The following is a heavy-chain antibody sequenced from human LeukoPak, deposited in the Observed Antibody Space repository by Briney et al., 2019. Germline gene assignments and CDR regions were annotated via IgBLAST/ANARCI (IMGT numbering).Heavy chain of an antibody. CDR3: ARASITMIVVVNTYWYFDL. V-gene: IGHV4-30-4*08. CDR1: GGSISSYY. CDR2: IYYSGST. J-gene: IGHJ2*01. D-gene: IGHD3-22*01. Sequence: PSETLSLTCTVSGGSISSYYWSWIRQPPGKGLEWIGYIYYSGSTYYNPSLKSRVTISVDTSKNQFSLKLSSVTAADTAVYYCARASITMIVVVNTYWYFDLWGRGTLVTVSS.